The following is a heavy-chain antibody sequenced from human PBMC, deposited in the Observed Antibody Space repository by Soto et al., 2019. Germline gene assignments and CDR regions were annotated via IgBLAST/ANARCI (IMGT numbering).Heavy chain of an antibody. D-gene: IGHD3-3*01. J-gene: IGHJ3*02. V-gene: IGHV4-61*01. CDR2: MYYSVRT. Sequence: SLTCHVSGGSFSSGSYYWSWIRQPPGKGPEWIGYMYYSVRTNYNPSLKSRVTISLDTSKNQFSLKLSSVTAADTAVYLCARTQDFGSGNDTFDIFGQVKMVTYSS. CDR3: ARTQDFGSGNDTFDI. CDR1: GGSFSSGSYY.